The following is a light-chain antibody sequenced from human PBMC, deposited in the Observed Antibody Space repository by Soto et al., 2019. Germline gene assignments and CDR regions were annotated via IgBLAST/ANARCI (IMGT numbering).Light chain of an antibody. CDR1: QRVSNH. CDR2: AAS. V-gene: IGKV3-15*01. J-gene: IGKJ5*01. Sequence: EIVLTQSPGTLSLSPGERATLSCRASQRVSNHFAWYQQKPGQAPRLLIYAASTRAAGVPVRFSGSGSETEFTLTIRSLQSEDFALYYCQQRSNWPITFGQGTRLEIK. CDR3: QQRSNWPIT.